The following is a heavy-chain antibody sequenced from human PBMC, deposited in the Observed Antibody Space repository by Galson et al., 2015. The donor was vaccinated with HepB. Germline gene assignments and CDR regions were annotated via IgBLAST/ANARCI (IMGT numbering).Heavy chain of an antibody. V-gene: IGHV2-70*11. D-gene: IGHD3-10*01. J-gene: IGHJ4*02. Sequence: PALVKPTQTLTLTCTFSGFSLSTSGMCVSWIRQPPGKALEWLARIDWDDDKYYSTSLKTRLTISKDTSKNQVVLTMTNMDPVDTATYYCARIAIGSGSYYFDYWGQGTLVTVSS. CDR1: GFSLSTSGMC. CDR2: IDWDDDK. CDR3: ARIAIGSGSYYFDY.